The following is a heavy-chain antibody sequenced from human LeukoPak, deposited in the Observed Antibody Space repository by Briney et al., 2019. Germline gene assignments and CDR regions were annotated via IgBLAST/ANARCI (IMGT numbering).Heavy chain of an antibody. J-gene: IGHJ6*04. D-gene: IGHD1-7*01. CDR3: ERRPESGTASAYNFYGMDV. Sequence: PGGSLRLSCAASGFTISNYWMHWVRQAPGKGLVLVARIKNDGSSTNYADSVKGRFTISRDISKNTVYLQMNSLRAEDTAVYYCERRPESGTASAYNFYGMDVWGKGTTVTVSS. CDR2: IKNDGSST. CDR1: GFTISNYW. V-gene: IGHV3-74*01.